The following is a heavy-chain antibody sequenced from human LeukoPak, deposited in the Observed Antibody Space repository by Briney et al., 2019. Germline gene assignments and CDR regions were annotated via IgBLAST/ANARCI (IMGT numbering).Heavy chain of an antibody. J-gene: IGHJ4*02. Sequence: SEALSLTCTVSGGSLSSYYWSWVREPPGEGLEGIGYIYYSGSTNYNPSLKSRVTISVDTSKNQFSLKLSSVTAADTAVYYCARDYCSGGSCYTRYWGQGTLVTVSS. CDR1: GGSLSSYY. V-gene: IGHV4-59*01. CDR2: IYYSGST. CDR3: ARDYCSGGSCYTRY. D-gene: IGHD2-15*01.